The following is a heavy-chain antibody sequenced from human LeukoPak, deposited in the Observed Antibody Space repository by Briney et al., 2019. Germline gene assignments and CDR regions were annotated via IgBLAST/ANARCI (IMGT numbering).Heavy chain of an antibody. CDR1: GGSISFHY. V-gene: IGHV4-59*11. Sequence: PSETLSLTCTVSGGSISFHYWSWLRQPPGKGLEWIGYIHLSGSTYYDPSLRSRVTISGDTSKNQFSLRLNSVTAADTAVYYCARGGVWYFDLWGRGTLVTVSS. J-gene: IGHJ2*01. CDR2: IHLSGST. CDR3: ARGGVWYFDL. D-gene: IGHD3-16*01.